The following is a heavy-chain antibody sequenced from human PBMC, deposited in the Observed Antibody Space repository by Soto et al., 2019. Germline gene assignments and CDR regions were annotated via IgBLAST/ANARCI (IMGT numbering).Heavy chain of an antibody. V-gene: IGHV3-23*01. CDR3: AKDRKGSYCSGGTCYSFDY. D-gene: IGHD2-15*01. CDR1: GFTISTYV. Sequence: EVQLLESGGGLVQPGGSLRLSCAASGFTISTYVMSWVRQAPGKGLEWVSAISGSSDNTYYADSARGRFTISRDPSKSTLYLQKNSLRAEDTAVYYCAKDRKGSYCSGGTCYSFDYWGQGTLVTVSS. CDR2: ISGSSDNT. J-gene: IGHJ4*02.